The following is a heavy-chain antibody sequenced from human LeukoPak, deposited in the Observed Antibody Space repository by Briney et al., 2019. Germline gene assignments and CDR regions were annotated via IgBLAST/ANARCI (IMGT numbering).Heavy chain of an antibody. CDR3: ARDWYSYGSASFSTYYFDY. J-gene: IGHJ4*02. Sequence: PGGSLRLSCAASGFTFSSYWMSWVRQAPGKGLEWVANIKQDGSEKYYVDSVKGRFTISRDNAKNSLYLQMNSLRAEDTAVYYCARDWYSYGSASFSTYYFDYWGQGTLVTVSS. CDR1: GFTFSSYW. CDR2: IKQDGSEK. D-gene: IGHD3-10*01. V-gene: IGHV3-7*01.